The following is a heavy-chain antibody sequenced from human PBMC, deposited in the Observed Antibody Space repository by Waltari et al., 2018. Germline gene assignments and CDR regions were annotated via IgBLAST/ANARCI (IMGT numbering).Heavy chain of an antibody. CDR3: ARGFPTYYDFWSGYPSRYYFDY. CDR1: GGSFSGYY. D-gene: IGHD3-3*01. CDR2: INHSGRP. Sequence: QVQLQQWGAGLLKPSETLSLTCAVYGGSFSGYYWSWIRQPPGKGPAWIGKINHSGRPNDTPALNRRVTISVGTSKNQFSLKLSSVTAADTAVYYCARGFPTYYDFWSGYPSRYYFDYWGQGTLVTVSS. V-gene: IGHV4-34*01. J-gene: IGHJ4*02.